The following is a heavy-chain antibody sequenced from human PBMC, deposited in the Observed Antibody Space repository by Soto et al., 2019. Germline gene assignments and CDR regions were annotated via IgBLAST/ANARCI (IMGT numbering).Heavy chain of an antibody. CDR1: GYTFPSYA. CDR3: ARAPLGLVQQLVQSDY. D-gene: IGHD6-13*01. CDR2: INAGNGNT. J-gene: IGHJ4*02. Sequence: GASVKVSCKASGYTFPSYAMHWVRQAPGQRLEWMGWINAGNGNTKYSQKFQGRVTLTRDTSASTDYMELSSLRSEDTAVYYCARAPLGLVQQLVQSDYWGQGTMVTVSS. V-gene: IGHV1-3*01.